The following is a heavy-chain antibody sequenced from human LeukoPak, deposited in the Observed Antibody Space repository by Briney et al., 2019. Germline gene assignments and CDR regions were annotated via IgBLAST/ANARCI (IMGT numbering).Heavy chain of an antibody. CDR3: ARGVGYYDSSLLNDH. D-gene: IGHD3-22*01. CDR2: ISAYNGNT. Sequence: ASVKVSCKASGYTFTSYGISWVRQAPGQGLEWMGWISAYNGNTNYAQKLQGRVTMTTDTSTSTAYMELRSLRSDDTAVYYCARGVGYYDSSLLNDHWGQGTLVTVSS. V-gene: IGHV1-18*01. CDR1: GYTFTSYG. J-gene: IGHJ4*02.